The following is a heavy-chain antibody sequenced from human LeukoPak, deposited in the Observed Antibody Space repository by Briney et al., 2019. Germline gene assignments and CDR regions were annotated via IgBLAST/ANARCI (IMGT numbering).Heavy chain of an antibody. D-gene: IGHD3-22*01. CDR1: GFTFSSYW. CDR2: INSDGSST. CDR3: ARGGYYYASSGYLAEKSSFDL. Sequence: GGSLRLSCAASGFTFSSYWMHWVRQAPGKGLVWVSRINSDGSSTSYADSVKGRFTISRDNAKNTLYLQMNSLRAEDTAVYYCARGGYYYASSGYLAEKSSFDLWGRGTLVTVSS. V-gene: IGHV3-74*01. J-gene: IGHJ2*01.